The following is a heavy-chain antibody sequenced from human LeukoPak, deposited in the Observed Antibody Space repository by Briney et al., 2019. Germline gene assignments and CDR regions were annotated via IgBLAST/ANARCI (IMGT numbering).Heavy chain of an antibody. V-gene: IGHV4-31*03. D-gene: IGHD6-13*01. CDR2: IYYSGST. Sequence: SETLSLTCTVSGGSISSAGYYWSWIRQHPGKGLEWIGYIYYSGSTYYNPSLKSRVIISVDTSKNQFSLKLSSVTAADTAVYYCGRAQQGAAGGRYYYHGVDVWGQGTTVTVSS. J-gene: IGHJ6*02. CDR3: GRAQQGAAGGRYYYHGVDV. CDR1: GGSISSAGYY.